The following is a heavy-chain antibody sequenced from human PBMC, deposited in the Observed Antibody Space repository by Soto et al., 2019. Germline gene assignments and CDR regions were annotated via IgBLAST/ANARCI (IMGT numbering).Heavy chain of an antibody. J-gene: IGHJ4*02. D-gene: IGHD1-1*01. V-gene: IGHV3-30*18. Sequence: QVQLVEAGGGVVQPGRSLRLSCAASGFTFSTYGMHWVRQAPGKGLEWVAVISYDGVNKYYADSVKGRFTISRDNSKNTLYRPMNSLRAEDTAVYYCAKSVYNWNDGCFDYWGQGTLVTVSS. CDR2: ISYDGVNK. CDR3: AKSVYNWNDGCFDY. CDR1: GFTFSTYG.